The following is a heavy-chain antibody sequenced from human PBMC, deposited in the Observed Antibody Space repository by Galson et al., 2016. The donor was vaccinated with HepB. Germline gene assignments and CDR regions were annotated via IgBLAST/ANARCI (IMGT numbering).Heavy chain of an antibody. CDR1: GGSISGSS. V-gene: IGHV4-59*01. CDR3: ARSSGSHGFDY. CDR2: ILYGGTT. J-gene: IGHJ4*02. Sequence: SETLSLTCSVSGGSISGSSWSWIRQPPGKGLEWIGDILYGGTTNYYPSLKSRATISVDTSNNQFTLRLSSVTAADTAVYYCARSSGSHGFDYWGQGTLVTVSS. D-gene: IGHD1-26*01.